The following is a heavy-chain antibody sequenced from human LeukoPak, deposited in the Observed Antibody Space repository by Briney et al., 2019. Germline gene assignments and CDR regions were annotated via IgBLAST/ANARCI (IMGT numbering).Heavy chain of an antibody. J-gene: IGHJ4*02. V-gene: IGHV3-7*05. Sequence: GGSLRLSCAASGFTFSTYRMAWVRQAPGKGLEWVANIKQDGSEKNYVDSVRGRFIISRDNDKNLLYLQMNSLRAEDTAVYHCARDVGGNLDYWGQGILVTVSS. CDR1: GFTFSTYR. D-gene: IGHD1-26*01. CDR3: ARDVGGNLDY. CDR2: IKQDGSEK.